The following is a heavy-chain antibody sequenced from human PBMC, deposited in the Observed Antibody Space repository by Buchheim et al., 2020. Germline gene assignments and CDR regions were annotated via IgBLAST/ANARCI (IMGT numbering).Heavy chain of an antibody. CDR2: IRYDGSNK. Sequence: QVQLVESGGGVVQPGRSLRLSCAASGFTFSSYGMHWVRQAPGKGLEWVAFIRYDGSNKYYADSVKGRFTISRENSKNTLKLQMNSLRAEDTAVYYCAKIGRPGVQLERRAGADVWGQGTT. D-gene: IGHD1-1*01. J-gene: IGHJ6*02. CDR1: GFTFSSYG. CDR3: AKIGRPGVQLERRAGADV. V-gene: IGHV3-30*02.